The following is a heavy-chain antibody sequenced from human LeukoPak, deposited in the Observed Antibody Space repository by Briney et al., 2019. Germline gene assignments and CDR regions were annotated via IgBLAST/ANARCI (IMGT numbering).Heavy chain of an antibody. J-gene: IGHJ4*02. V-gene: IGHV3-33*06. CDR2: IWYDGNNK. CDR1: GFTFSSYG. CDR3: AKDWGYTTMVSYYFDY. Sequence: PGGSLRLSCAASGFTFSSYGMHWVRQAPGKGLEWVAVIWYDGNNKYYADSVKGRFTNSRDNSKNTLYLQMNSLRAEDTAVYYCAKDWGYTTMVSYYFDYWGQGTLVTVSS. D-gene: IGHD5-18*01.